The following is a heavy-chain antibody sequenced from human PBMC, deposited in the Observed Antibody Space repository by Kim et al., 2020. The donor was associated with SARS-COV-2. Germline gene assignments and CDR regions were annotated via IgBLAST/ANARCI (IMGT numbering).Heavy chain of an antibody. Sequence: ASVKVSCKASGYTFTSYGISWVRQAPGQGLEWMGWISAYNGNTNYAQKLQGRVTMTTDTSTSTAYMELRSLRSDDTAVYYCARGLPRTLSSLNWFEPWGQGTLVTVSS. V-gene: IGHV1-18*01. CDR3: ARGLPRTLSSLNWFEP. CDR2: ISAYNGNT. CDR1: GYTFTSYG. J-gene: IGHJ5*02.